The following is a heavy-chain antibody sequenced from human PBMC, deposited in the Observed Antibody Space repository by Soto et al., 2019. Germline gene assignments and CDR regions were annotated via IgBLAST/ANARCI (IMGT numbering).Heavy chain of an antibody. Sequence: QVQLQQWGAGLLKPSETLSLTCAVYGGSFSGYYWSWIRQPPGKGLEWIGEINHSGSTNYNPSLNSRVTISVDTSKNQFSLKLSSVTAADTAVYYCARGRAGGYSGYVRYWGQGTLVTVSS. CDR2: INHSGST. D-gene: IGHD5-12*01. CDR3: ARGRAGGYSGYVRY. CDR1: GGSFSGYY. V-gene: IGHV4-34*01. J-gene: IGHJ4*02.